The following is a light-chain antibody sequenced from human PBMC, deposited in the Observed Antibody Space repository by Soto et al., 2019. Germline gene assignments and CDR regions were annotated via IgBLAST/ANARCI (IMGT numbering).Light chain of an antibody. CDR1: SSDVGGYNY. CDR2: DVS. J-gene: IGLJ2*01. Sequence: QSVLTQPASVSGSPGQSITISCTGTSSDVGGYNYVSWYQQYPGKAPKLMIYDVSNRPSGVSNRFSGSKSGNTASLTISGLQAEDEADYYCSSYTSSITLVFGGGTKLT. CDR3: SSYTSSITLV. V-gene: IGLV2-14*01.